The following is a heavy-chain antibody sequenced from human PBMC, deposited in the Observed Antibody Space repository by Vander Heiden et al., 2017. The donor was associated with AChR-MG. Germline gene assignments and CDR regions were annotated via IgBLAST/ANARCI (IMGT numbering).Heavy chain of an antibody. V-gene: IGHV1-8*01. CDR1: GYTFTSYD. CDR2: MNPNSGNT. D-gene: IGHD5-18*01. CDR3: ARGDTAIWGWDWFVP. J-gene: IGHJ5*02. Sequence: QVQLAPSGAEVKKPGASVKVSCKASGYTFTSYDINWVRQATGQGLEWMGLMNPNSGNTGYAQKFQGRVTMTRNTSISTAYMELSSLRSEDTAVYYCARGDTAIWGWDWFVPWGQGTLVTVSS.